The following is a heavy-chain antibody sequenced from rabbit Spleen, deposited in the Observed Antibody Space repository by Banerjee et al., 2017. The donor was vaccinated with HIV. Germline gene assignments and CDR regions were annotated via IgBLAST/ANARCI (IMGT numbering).Heavy chain of an antibody. CDR3: ARDTGTSFSTYGMDL. CDR1: GFSFNNNYY. Sequence: QSLEESGGDLVKPGASLTLTCTASGFSFNNNYYMCWVRQAPGKGLEWIACIYVGSSGSTYYASWAKGRFTISKTSSTTVTLQMTSLTAADTATYFCARDTGTSFSTYGMDLWGPGTLVTVS. D-gene: IGHD7-1*01. J-gene: IGHJ6*01. V-gene: IGHV1S40*01. CDR2: IYVGSSGST.